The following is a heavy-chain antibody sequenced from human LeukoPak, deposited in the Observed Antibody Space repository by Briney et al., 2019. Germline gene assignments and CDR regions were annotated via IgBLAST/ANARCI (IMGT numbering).Heavy chain of an antibody. D-gene: IGHD3-22*01. CDR2: INPSVGSP. V-gene: IGHV1-46*01. CDR3: ARDVFDYYDSSGYLRAIDI. CDR1: GYTFTNYY. J-gene: IGHJ3*02. Sequence: ASVKVSCKASGYTFTNYYMHWVRRAPGQGLEWMGVINPSVGSPSYAQNFQGRVTMTRDTSTSTVYMDLSSLRSEDTAVYYCARDVFDYYDSSGYLRAIDIWGQGTMVTVSS.